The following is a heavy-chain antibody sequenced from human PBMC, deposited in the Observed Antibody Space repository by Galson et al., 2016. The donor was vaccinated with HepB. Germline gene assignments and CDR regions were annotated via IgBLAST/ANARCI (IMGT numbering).Heavy chain of an antibody. CDR2: INPDGSAK. D-gene: IGHD3-16*01. CDR1: RFTFSSSW. Sequence: SLRLSCAGSRFTFSSSWLGWVRQAPGRGLEWVANINPDGSAKYYVDSLKGRFTISRDNARTSLYLQMNSLGAEDTGVYYCARGGGHLDYWGQGTLVTVSS. J-gene: IGHJ4*02. V-gene: IGHV3-7*05. CDR3: ARGGGHLDY.